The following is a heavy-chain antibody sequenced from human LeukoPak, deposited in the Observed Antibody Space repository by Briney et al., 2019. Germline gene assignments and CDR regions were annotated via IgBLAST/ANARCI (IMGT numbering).Heavy chain of an antibody. V-gene: IGHV1-69*13. CDR1: GGTFSSYA. CDR3: ATRTRFLEWFY. CDR2: IVPIFGTA. D-gene: IGHD3-3*01. J-gene: IGHJ4*02. Sequence: ASVTVSCKASGGTFSSYAISWVRQAPGQGLEWMGGIVPIFGTANYAQKFQGRVTITADESTSTAYMELSSLRSEDTAVYYYATRTRFLEWFYWGQGTLVTVSS.